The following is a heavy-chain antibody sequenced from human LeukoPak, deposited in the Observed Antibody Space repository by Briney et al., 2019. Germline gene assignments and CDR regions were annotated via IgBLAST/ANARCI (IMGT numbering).Heavy chain of an antibody. J-gene: IGHJ4*02. V-gene: IGHV4-34*01. CDR2: INHSGST. CDR3: ARSQRYYYDSSGYPFDY. CDR1: GGSFRGYY. D-gene: IGHD3-22*01. Sequence: SETLSLTCAVYGGSFRGYYWSWIRQPPGKGLEWIGEINHSGSTNYNPSLKSRVTISVDTSKNQFSLKLSSVTAADTAVYYCARSQRYYYDSSGYPFDYWGQGTLVTVSS.